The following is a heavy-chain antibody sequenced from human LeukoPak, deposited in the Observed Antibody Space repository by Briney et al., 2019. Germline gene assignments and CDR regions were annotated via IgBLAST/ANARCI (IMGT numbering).Heavy chain of an antibody. D-gene: IGHD1-14*01. CDR2: MNPNSGNT. J-gene: IGHJ4*02. CDR1: GYTFSSYD. V-gene: IGHV1-8*01. CDR3: ARGTGPDY. Sequence: ASVKVSCKASGYTFSSYDINWVRQATGHGLESMGWMNPNSGNTGYAQKFQGRVTMTIKTSISTAYMELTSLRSEDTAVYYCARGTGPDYWGQGTLVTVSS.